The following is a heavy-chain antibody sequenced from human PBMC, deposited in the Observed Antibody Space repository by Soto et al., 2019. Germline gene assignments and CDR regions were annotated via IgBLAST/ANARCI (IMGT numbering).Heavy chain of an antibody. V-gene: IGHV3-23*01. Sequence: EVQLLESGGGLVQPGGSLRLSCAGSGLRVSSFAMTWVRQAPGKGLEWISSVNGDGTATYYANSVKGRFTISRDTSKNTLYLQMDSLSAEDTAVYYCAKMTRSWGQGPLVTVSS. CDR3: AKMTRS. CDR1: GLRVSSFA. CDR2: VNGDGTAT. J-gene: IGHJ4*02.